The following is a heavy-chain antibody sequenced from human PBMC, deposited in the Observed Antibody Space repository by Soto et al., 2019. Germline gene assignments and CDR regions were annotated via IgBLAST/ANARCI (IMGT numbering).Heavy chain of an antibody. CDR2: ISSSSSYI. J-gene: IGHJ4*02. Sequence: LRLSCAASGFTFRSYSMNWVRQAPGKGLEWVSSISSSSSYIYYADSVKGRFTISRDNAKNSLYLQMNSLRAEDTAVYYCARVSRYLVALDYWGQGTLVTVSS. V-gene: IGHV3-21*01. D-gene: IGHD5-12*01. CDR1: GFTFRSYS. CDR3: ARVSRYLVALDY.